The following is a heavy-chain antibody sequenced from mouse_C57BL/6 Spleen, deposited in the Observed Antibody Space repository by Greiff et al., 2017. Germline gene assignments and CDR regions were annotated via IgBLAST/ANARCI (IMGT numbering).Heavy chain of an antibody. CDR1: GYTFTDYN. CDR2: INPNNGGT. Sequence: VQLKQSGPELVKPGASVKMSCKASGYTFTDYNMHWVKQSHGKSLEWIGYINPNNGGTSYNQKFKGKATLTVNKSSSTAYMELRSLTSEDSAVXDCARGSDYGGDYFDYWGQGTTLTVSS. CDR3: ARGSDYGGDYFDY. J-gene: IGHJ2*01. D-gene: IGHD2-13*01. V-gene: IGHV1-22*01.